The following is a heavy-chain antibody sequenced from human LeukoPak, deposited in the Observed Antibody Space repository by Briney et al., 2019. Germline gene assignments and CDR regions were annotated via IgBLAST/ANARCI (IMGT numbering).Heavy chain of an antibody. Sequence: GGSLRLSCAASGFTFSSYSMNWVRQAPGKGLEWISSVSSSSSYIYYADSVKGRFTISRDNAKNSLYLQMNSLRAEDTAVYYCAREQGQYCTNGVCRSVDAFDIWGQGTMVTVSS. CDR2: VSSSSSYI. D-gene: IGHD2-8*01. CDR1: GFTFSSYS. J-gene: IGHJ3*02. CDR3: AREQGQYCTNGVCRSVDAFDI. V-gene: IGHV3-21*01.